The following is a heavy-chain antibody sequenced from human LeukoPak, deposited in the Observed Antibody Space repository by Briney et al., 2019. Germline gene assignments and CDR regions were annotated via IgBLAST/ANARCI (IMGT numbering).Heavy chain of an antibody. CDR2: INHSGST. D-gene: IGHD2-2*01. V-gene: IGHV4-34*01. CDR1: GGSFSGYY. J-gene: IGHJ4*02. CDR3: ARRCSSTSCYRSWLGERRYYFDY. Sequence: SETLSLTCAVYGGSFSGYYWSWIRQPPGKGLEWIGEINHSGSTNYNPSLKSRVTISVDTSKNQFSLKLSSVTAADTAVYYCARRCSSTSCYRSWLGERRYYFDYWGQGTPVTVSS.